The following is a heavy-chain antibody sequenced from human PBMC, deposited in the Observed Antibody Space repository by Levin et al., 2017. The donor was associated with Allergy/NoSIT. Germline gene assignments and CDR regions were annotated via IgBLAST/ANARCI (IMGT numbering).Heavy chain of an antibody. D-gene: IGHD6-13*01. CDR3: ACPIAAAGTGTFDL. Sequence: RASETLSLTCTVSGGSITTSSQYWGWIRQPPGTGLEWIGSVYYSGKTYNNPSLKSRVTISVDTSENHFSLELSPVTAADTAVYYCACPIAAAGTGTFDLWGQGTKVSVSS. CDR1: GGSITTSSQY. CDR2: VYYSGKT. V-gene: IGHV4-39*02. J-gene: IGHJ3*01.